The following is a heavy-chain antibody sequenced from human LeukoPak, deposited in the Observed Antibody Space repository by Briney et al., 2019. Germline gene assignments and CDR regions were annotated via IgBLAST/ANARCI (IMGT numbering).Heavy chain of an antibody. CDR3: ARDSPRLSGWLGHFDY. CDR2: ISSDGSSK. Sequence: PGGSLRLSCAASGFTFRSYGMHWVRQAPGKGLEWVAVISSDGSSKNYADSMKGQFTISRGNSKNTLFLQMNNLRAEDTAVYYCARDSPRLSGWLGHFDYWGQGTLVTVSS. V-gene: IGHV3-30*03. D-gene: IGHD6-19*01. J-gene: IGHJ4*02. CDR1: GFTFRSYG.